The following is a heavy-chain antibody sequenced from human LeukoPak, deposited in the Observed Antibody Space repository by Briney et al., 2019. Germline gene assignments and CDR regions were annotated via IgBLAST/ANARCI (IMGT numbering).Heavy chain of an antibody. D-gene: IGHD5-12*01. Sequence: QTGGSLRLSCAASGFTFSSYAMHWVRQAPGKGLEWVAVISYDGSNKYYADSVKGRFTISRDNSKNTLYLQMNSLRAEDTAVYYCARDETPVDIVAKDYYYYYMDVWGKGTTVTISS. CDR3: ARDETPVDIVAKDYYYYYMDV. CDR1: GFTFSSYA. V-gene: IGHV3-30*04. J-gene: IGHJ6*03. CDR2: ISYDGSNK.